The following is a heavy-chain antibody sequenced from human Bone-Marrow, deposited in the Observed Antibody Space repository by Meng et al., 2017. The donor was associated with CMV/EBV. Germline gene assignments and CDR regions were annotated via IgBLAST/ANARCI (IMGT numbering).Heavy chain of an antibody. V-gene: IGHV3-30-3*02. CDR2: ISYDETEK. J-gene: IGHJ4*02. CDR3: AKNGPQILEWFRDYFDD. CDR1: GFTFSTYA. Sequence: GGSLRLSCVASGFTFSTYAMHWVRQAPGKGLEWVAVISYDETEKYYADSLKGRFTISRDNSKNTLYLQMNSLSAEDTAMYYCAKNGPQILEWFRDYFDDWGQGTLVTVSS. D-gene: IGHD3-3*01.